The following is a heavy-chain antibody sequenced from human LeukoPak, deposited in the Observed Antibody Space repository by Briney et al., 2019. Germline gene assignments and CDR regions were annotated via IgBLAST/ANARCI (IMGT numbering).Heavy chain of an antibody. Sequence: GASVKVSCKASGYTLTDYYMDWVRQAPGQGLEWMGWINPNSGGTNYAQQFQGRVTMSRDTPNSTAYMELSRLRSDDTAVYYCARDGPRGDVDYWGQGTLVTVSS. CDR3: ARDGPRGDVDY. CDR1: GYTLTDYY. V-gene: IGHV1-2*02. CDR2: INPNSGGT. J-gene: IGHJ4*02. D-gene: IGHD3-10*01.